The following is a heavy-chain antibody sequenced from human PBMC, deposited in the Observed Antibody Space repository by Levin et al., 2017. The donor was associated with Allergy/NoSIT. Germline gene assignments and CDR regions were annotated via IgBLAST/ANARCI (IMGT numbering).Heavy chain of an antibody. CDR2: IYYSGST. J-gene: IGHJ6*02. CDR3: ARVARIAAGLGWSPGMDV. CDR1: GGSISSGDYY. D-gene: IGHD6-13*01. Sequence: SETLSLTCTVSGGSISSGDYYWSWIRQPPGKGLEWIGYIYYSGSTYYNPSLKSRVTISVDTSKNQFSLKLSSVTAADTAVYYCARVARIAAGLGWSPGMDVWGQGTTVTVSS. V-gene: IGHV4-30-4*01.